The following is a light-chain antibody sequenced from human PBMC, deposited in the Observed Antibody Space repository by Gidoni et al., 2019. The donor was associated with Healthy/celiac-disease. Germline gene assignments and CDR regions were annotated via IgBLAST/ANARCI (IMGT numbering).Light chain of an antibody. J-gene: IGLJ3*02. V-gene: IGLV1-40*01. Sequence: VLTQPPSVSGAPGQRVTISCTGSSSNIGAGYDVHWYQQLPGTAPKLLTYGNSNRPSGVPDRFSGSKSGTSASLAITGLQAEDEADYYCQSYDSSLSGSVFGGGTKLTVL. CDR1: SSNIGAGYD. CDR2: GNS. CDR3: QSYDSSLSGSV.